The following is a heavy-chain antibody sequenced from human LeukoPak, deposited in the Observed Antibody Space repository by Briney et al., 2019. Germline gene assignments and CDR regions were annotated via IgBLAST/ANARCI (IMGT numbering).Heavy chain of an antibody. V-gene: IGHV4-34*01. J-gene: IGHJ5*02. D-gene: IGHD6-13*01. Sequence: SETLSLTCAVCGGSFIGYYSSCIRQPPGKGLEWIGEINHSGSTNYNPSLKSRVTISVDTSKNQFSLKLSSVTAADTAVYYCASAAAGTFDPWGQGTLVTVSS. CDR1: GGSFIGYY. CDR3: ASAAAGTFDP. CDR2: INHSGST.